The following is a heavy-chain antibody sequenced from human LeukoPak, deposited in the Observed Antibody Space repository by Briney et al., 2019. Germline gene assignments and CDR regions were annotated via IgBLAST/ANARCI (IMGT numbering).Heavy chain of an antibody. V-gene: IGHV1-69*05. J-gene: IGHJ6*03. CDR3: AREIAAAGEYYYYYMDV. CDR1: GGTFSSYA. CDR2: IIPIFGTA. Sequence: SVKVSCKASGGTFSSYAISWARQAPGQGLEWMGRIIPIFGTANYAQKFQGRVTITTDESTSTAYMELSSLRSEDTAVYYCAREIAAAGEYYYYYMDVWGKGTTVTVSS. D-gene: IGHD6-13*01.